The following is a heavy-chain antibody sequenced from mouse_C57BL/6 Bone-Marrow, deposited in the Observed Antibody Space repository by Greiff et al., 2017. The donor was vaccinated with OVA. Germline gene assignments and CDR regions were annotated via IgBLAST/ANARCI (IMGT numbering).Heavy chain of an antibody. Sequence: QVQLKQPGAELVKPGASVKLSCKASGYTFTSYWMHWVKQRPGRGLEWIGRIDPNSGGTKYNEKFKSKAPLTVDKPSSTAYMQLSSLTSEDSAVDECARGGMITRWYFDVWGTGTTVTVSS. D-gene: IGHD2-4*01. J-gene: IGHJ1*03. CDR2: IDPNSGGT. CDR3: ARGGMITRWYFDV. V-gene: IGHV1-72*01. CDR1: GYTFTSYW.